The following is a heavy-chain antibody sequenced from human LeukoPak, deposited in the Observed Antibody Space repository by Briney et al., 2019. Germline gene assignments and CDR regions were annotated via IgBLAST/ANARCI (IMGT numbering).Heavy chain of an antibody. CDR3: AKDFYCGGDCWLFDY. CDR1: GFTFSSYG. Sequence: GGSLRLSCAASGFTFSSYGMHWVRQAPGKGLEWVAVISYDGSNKYYADSVKGRFTISRDNSKNTLYLQMNSLRAEDTAVYYCAKDFYCGGDCWLFDYWGQGTLVTVSS. CDR2: ISYDGSNK. V-gene: IGHV3-30*18. D-gene: IGHD2-21*02. J-gene: IGHJ4*02.